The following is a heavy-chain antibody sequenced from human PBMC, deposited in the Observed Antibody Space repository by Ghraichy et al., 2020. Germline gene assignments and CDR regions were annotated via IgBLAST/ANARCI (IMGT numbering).Heavy chain of an antibody. Sequence: SLNISCAASGFTFSSYGMHWVRQAPGKGVEWVALVWYDGSNKYYADSVKGRFTISRDNSKKTLYLQMNSLRAEDTAVYYCAKVGRQQLERGYFDYWGQGTLVTVSS. CDR3: AKVGRQQLERGYFDY. J-gene: IGHJ4*02. D-gene: IGHD6-13*01. V-gene: IGHV3-33*06. CDR1: GFTFSSYG. CDR2: VWYDGSNK.